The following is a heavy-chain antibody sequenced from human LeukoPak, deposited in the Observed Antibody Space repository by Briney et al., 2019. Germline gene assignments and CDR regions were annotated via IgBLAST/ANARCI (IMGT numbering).Heavy chain of an antibody. CDR3: ARPYCSGGSCHDYFDY. J-gene: IGHJ4*02. CDR2: IIPIFGTA. Sequence: SVKVSCKASGGTFSSYAISWVRQAPGQGLEWMGGIIPIFGTANYAQKFQGRVTMTRDTSISTAYMELSGLTSDDTAVYYCARPYCSGGSCHDYFDYWGQGTLVTVSS. D-gene: IGHD2-15*01. CDR1: GGTFSSYA. V-gene: IGHV1-69*05.